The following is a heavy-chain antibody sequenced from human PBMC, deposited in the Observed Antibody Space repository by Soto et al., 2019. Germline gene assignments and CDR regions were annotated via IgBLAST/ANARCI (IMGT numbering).Heavy chain of an antibody. D-gene: IGHD6-25*01. Sequence: ASVKVPCKASGYTFPGYYMHWVRQAPGQGLEWMGWINPNSGGTNYAQKFQGWVTMTRDTSISTAYMELSRLRSDDTAVYYCAIIMVAAAGNGPPDAFDIWGQGTMVTVSS. CDR3: AIIMVAAAGNGPPDAFDI. J-gene: IGHJ3*02. CDR2: INPNSGGT. CDR1: GYTFPGYY. V-gene: IGHV1-2*04.